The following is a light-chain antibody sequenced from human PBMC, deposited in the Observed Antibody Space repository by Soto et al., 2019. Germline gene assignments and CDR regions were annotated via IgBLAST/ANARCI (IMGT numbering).Light chain of an antibody. V-gene: IGKV3-11*01. J-gene: IGKJ2*01. CDR1: QSVSRH. CDR3: QQYINSPQT. CDR2: DAS. Sequence: EIVLTQSPATLSLSPGERATLSCRASQSVSRHLAWYQQKPGQAPRLLIYDASNRATGIPARFSGSGSGTDFTLTISSLEPEDFAVFYCQQYINSPQTFGQGTKLQI.